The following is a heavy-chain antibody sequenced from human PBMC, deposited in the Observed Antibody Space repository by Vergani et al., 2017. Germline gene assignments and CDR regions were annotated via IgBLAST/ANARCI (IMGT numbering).Heavy chain of an antibody. D-gene: IGHD3-22*01. J-gene: IGHJ4*02. CDR1: GFTFSSYW. Sequence: EVQLLESGGGLVQPGGSLRLSCEASGFTFSSYWMSWVRQAPGKGLEWVANIKQDGSEKYYVDSVKGRFTIARDNAKNSLYLQMNSLRAEDTAVYYCAREGYYDSSGYSTTFDYWGQGTLVTVSS. V-gene: IGHV3-7*01. CDR2: IKQDGSEK. CDR3: AREGYYDSSGYSTTFDY.